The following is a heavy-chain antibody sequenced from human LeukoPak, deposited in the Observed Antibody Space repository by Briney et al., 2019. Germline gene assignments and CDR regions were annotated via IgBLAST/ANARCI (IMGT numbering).Heavy chain of an antibody. D-gene: IGHD3-22*01. Sequence: PGGSLRLSCAASGFTFSNAWMSWVRQAPGKGLEWVGRIKSKTDGGTTDYAAPVKGRFTISRDDSKNTLYLQMNSLKTEDTAVYYCTTDSYYYDSSGFHYSDYWGQGTLVTVSS. CDR3: TTDSYYYDSSGFHYSDY. CDR1: GFTFSNAW. CDR2: IKSKTDGGTT. J-gene: IGHJ4*02. V-gene: IGHV3-15*01.